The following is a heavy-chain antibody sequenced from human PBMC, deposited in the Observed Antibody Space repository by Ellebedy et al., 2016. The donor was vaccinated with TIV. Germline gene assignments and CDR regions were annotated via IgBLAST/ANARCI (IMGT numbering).Heavy chain of an antibody. D-gene: IGHD3-10*01. CDR3: ARGRSFN. V-gene: IGHV3-23*01. CDR1: GFTFNSFA. CDR2: ISNSGEST. J-gene: IGHJ4*02. Sequence: GESLKISCVASGFTFNSFAMSWVRQAPGKGLEWVSTISNSGESTNNADSGKGRFTISRDNAKNSLYLQMNSLRAEDTAVYYCARGRSFNWGQGTLVTVSS.